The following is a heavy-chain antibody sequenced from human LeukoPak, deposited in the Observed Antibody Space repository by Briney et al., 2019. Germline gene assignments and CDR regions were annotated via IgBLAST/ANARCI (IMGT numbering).Heavy chain of an antibody. Sequence: GGSLRLSCAASGFTFSSYAMHWVRQAPGKGLEWVAVISYDGSNKYYADSVKGRFTISRDNSKNTLYLQMDSLRAEDTAVYYCARVPADSNYGDYGDAFDIWGQGTMVTVSS. CDR2: ISYDGSNK. J-gene: IGHJ3*02. D-gene: IGHD4-17*01. CDR1: GFTFSSYA. CDR3: ARVPADSNYGDYGDAFDI. V-gene: IGHV3-30-3*01.